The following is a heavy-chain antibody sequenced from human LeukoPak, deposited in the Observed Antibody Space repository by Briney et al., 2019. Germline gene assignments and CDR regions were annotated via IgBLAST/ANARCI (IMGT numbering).Heavy chain of an antibody. CDR2: ISAYNGNT. D-gene: IGHD3-10*01. J-gene: IGHJ6*03. CDR3: ARGVTGIYYYYYMDV. CDR1: GYTFTSNY. V-gene: IGHV1-2*02. Sequence: ASVKVSCKAFGYTFTSNYMHWVRQAPGQGLEWMGWISAYNGNTNYAQKFQGGVTMTRDTSISTAYMELSRLRSDDTAVYYCARGVTGIYYYYYMDVWGKGTTVTVSS.